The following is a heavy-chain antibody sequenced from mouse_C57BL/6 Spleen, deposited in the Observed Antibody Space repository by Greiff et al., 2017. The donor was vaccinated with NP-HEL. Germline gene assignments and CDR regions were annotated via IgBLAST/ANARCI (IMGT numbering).Heavy chain of an antibody. V-gene: IGHV5-9*01. Sequence: DVKLVESGGGLVKPGGSLKLSCAASGFTFSSYTMSWVRQTPEKRLEWVATISGGGGNTYYPDSVKGRFTISRDNAKNTLYLQMSSLRSEDTALYYCARRAVVGMDYWGQGTSVTVSS. J-gene: IGHJ4*01. CDR3: ARRAVVGMDY. CDR1: GFTFSSYT. CDR2: ISGGGGNT. D-gene: IGHD1-1*01.